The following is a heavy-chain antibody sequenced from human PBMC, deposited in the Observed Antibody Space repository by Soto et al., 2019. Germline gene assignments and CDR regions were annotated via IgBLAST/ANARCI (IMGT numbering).Heavy chain of an antibody. CDR3: ARGGAYCGGDCSQQYLDY. V-gene: IGHV4-61*03. D-gene: IGHD2-21*02. Sequence: PSETLSLTGTVSGGSVSSGSYYWSWIRQPPGKGLEWIGYIYYNGRTNYNPSLKSRVTLSADTSKNHFSLKLNSVTAADTSVYYCARGGAYCGGDCSQQYLDYWGHGTLVAVSS. CDR1: GGSVSSGSYY. J-gene: IGHJ4*01. CDR2: IYYNGRT.